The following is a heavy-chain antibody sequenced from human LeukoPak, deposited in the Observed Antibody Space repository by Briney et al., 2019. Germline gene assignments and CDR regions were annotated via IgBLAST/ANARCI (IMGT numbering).Heavy chain of an antibody. D-gene: IGHD3-10*01. CDR3: ARVLDYYGSGSRDFDY. J-gene: IGHJ4*02. CDR2: IYHSGST. Sequence: PSETLSLTCTVSGYTISTGYYWGWIRQPPGEGLEWIGSIYHSGSTFYNPSLNSRLTMSVDTSKNSFSLKLSSVTAADTAVYYCARVLDYYGSGSRDFDYWGQGTLVTVSS. CDR1: GYTISTGYY. V-gene: IGHV4-38-2*02.